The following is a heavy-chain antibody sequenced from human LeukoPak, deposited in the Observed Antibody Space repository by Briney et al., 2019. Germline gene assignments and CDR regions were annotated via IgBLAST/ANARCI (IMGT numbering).Heavy chain of an antibody. D-gene: IGHD2-2*01. CDR2: TGASGHST. CDR1: GFPFDYYA. CDR3: ARGLSTVNDALDI. J-gene: IGHJ3*02. Sequence: PGGSLRLSCAASGFPFDYYAMNWVRQAPGKGLEWVSATGASGHSTYYADSVKGRFTISRDNSKTTLYLRMNSLRAEDTAVYYCARGLSTVNDALDIWGQGTMVTVSS. V-gene: IGHV3-23*01.